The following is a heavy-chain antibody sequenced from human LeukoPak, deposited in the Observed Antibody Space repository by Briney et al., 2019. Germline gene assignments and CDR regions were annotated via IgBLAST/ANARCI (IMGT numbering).Heavy chain of an antibody. D-gene: IGHD3-9*01. CDR1: GFTFSSYA. CDR2: ISGSGGST. V-gene: IGHV3-23*01. CDR3: AKKGGDYDILTGHNALDY. J-gene: IGHJ4*02. Sequence: SGVSLRLSCAASGFTFSSYAMSWVRQAPGKGLEWVSAISGSGGSTYYADSVKGRFTISRDNSKNTLYLQMNSLRAEDTAVYYCAKKGGDYDILTGHNALDYWGQGTLVTVSS.